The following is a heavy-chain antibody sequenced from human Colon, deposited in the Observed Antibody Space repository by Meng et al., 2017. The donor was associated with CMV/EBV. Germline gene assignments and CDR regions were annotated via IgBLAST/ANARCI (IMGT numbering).Heavy chain of an antibody. CDR3: ARDGFGPVGIPVSSGPFDY. V-gene: IGHV1-18*01. CDR1: GYTFSDYG. J-gene: IGHJ4*02. Sequence: ASVKVSCKTSGYTFSDYGTSWVRQAPGQGLEWLGWMSGYNEDTKYAQKLQGRVTLTTDTSTSTAYMELRSLRSDDTAVYYCARDGFGPVGIPVSSGPFDYWGQGTLVTVSS. CDR2: MSGYNEDT. D-gene: IGHD6-19*01.